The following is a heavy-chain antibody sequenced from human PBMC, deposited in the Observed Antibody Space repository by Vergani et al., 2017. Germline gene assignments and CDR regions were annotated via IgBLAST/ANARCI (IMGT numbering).Heavy chain of an antibody. CDR2: IKQDGSEK. J-gene: IGHJ3*02. Sequence: EVQLLESGGGLVQPGGSLRLSCAASGFTFSSYWMSWVRQAPGKGLEWVANIKQDGSEKYYVDSVKGRFTISRDNAKNSLYLQMNSLRAEDTAVYYCARDQEDIVGATDAFDIWGQGTRVTVSS. D-gene: IGHD1-26*01. CDR3: ARDQEDIVGATDAFDI. V-gene: IGHV3-7*01. CDR1: GFTFSSYW.